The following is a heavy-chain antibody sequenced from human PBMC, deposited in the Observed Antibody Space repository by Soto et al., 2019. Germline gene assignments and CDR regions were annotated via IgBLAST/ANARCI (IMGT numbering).Heavy chain of an antibody. CDR2: VNPSGGST. Sequence: QVQLVQSGAEVKKPGGSVKVSCKASGYIFTAYSMHWVRQAPGQGLEWMGVVNPSGGSTKDAQKFQGRITMARDTSTSTVYMDLSSLTSEDTAVYYCAREENCSDGICYSEYFQRWGQGTLVTVSS. D-gene: IGHD2-15*01. CDR1: GYIFTAYS. V-gene: IGHV1-46*01. J-gene: IGHJ1*01. CDR3: AREENCSDGICYSEYFQR.